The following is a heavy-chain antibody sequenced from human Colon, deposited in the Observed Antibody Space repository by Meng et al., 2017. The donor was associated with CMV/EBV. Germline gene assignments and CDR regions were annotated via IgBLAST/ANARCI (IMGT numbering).Heavy chain of an antibody. CDR1: GYTLNSYP. D-gene: IGHD4-17*01. CDR3: AREKATVTTFMLLY. CDR2: ISTYNGNT. V-gene: IGHV1-18*01. J-gene: IGHJ4*02. Sequence: QVQLVQCGAEVKKPAASVKVSCTAAGYTLNSYPISWVRQAPGQGLEWMGWISTYNGNTNYAQKFQGRLTLTTDTSTSTAYMELRGLRSDDTAVYYCAREKATVTTFMLLYWGLGTLVTVSS.